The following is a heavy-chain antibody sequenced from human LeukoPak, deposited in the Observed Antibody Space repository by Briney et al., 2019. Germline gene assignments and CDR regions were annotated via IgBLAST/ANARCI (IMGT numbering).Heavy chain of an antibody. CDR2: TRGRGGKT. J-gene: IGHJ4*02. D-gene: IGHD2-2*01. CDR1: GFMFSTHD. V-gene: IGHV3-23*01. CDR3: AKGYCASSTCYARFDT. Sequence: GGSLRLSCSTSGFMFSTHDMGWVRQAPGKGLEWVSTTRGRGGKTYYADSVKGRLTISRDESSNTLYLQMNRLRAEDTAVYYCAKGYCASSTCYARFDTWGQGTLVTVSS.